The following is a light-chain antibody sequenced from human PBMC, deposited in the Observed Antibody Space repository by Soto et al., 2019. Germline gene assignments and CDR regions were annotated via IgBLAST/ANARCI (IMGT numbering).Light chain of an antibody. Sequence: EIVMTQSPATLSVSPGERATLSCRASQSVRGNLAWYQQKPGQSPRLLIYGASSRATGIPDRFSGSGSGTDFTLTISRLEPEDFVLYYCQHFRAFGQGTRLEIK. CDR3: QHFRA. CDR2: GAS. CDR1: QSVRGN. V-gene: IGKV3D-15*01. J-gene: IGKJ5*01.